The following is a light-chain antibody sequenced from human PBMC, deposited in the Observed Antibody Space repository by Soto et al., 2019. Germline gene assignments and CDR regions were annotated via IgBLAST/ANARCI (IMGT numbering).Light chain of an antibody. CDR2: GAS. CDR1: QSVSSN. V-gene: IGKV3D-15*01. Sequence: IEMTQSPATLSVSPGERATLSCRASQSVSSNLVWYQQKPGQAPRLLIYGASSRATGIPDRFRGSGSGTEFTLTISRLRSEDSAIYYCQQYFEWPPMTFGQGTKVDIK. CDR3: QQYFEWPPMT. J-gene: IGKJ1*01.